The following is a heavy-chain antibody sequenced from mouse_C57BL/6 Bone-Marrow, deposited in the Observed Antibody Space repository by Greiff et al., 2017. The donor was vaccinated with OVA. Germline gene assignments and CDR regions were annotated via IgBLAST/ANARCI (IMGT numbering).Heavy chain of an antibody. D-gene: IGHD1-1*01. Sequence: EVMLVESGGGLVQPKGSLKLSCAASGFSFNTYAMNWVRQAPGKGLEWVARISSKSNNYATYYDDSVKDRLTISRDASESMLYLPMNNLKTEGTAMYDCVRKSYGSSYGWYFDVWGTGTTLTVSS. CDR2: ISSKSNNYAT. V-gene: IGHV10-1*01. CDR1: GFSFNTYA. CDR3: VRKSYGSSYGWYFDV. J-gene: IGHJ1*03.